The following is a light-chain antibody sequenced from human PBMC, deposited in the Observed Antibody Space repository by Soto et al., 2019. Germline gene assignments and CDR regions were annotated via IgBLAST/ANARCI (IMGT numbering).Light chain of an antibody. CDR2: NTS. CDR3: LLSYSGARV. Sequence: QAVVTQEPSLTVSPGGTVTLTCGSSTGAVTSGHYPYWFQQKPGQAPRTLVYNTSDKHSWAPARFSGSLLGGKAALTLSGAQPEDEAEYYCLLSYSGARVFGGGTKLIVL. J-gene: IGLJ3*02. CDR1: TGAVTSGHY. V-gene: IGLV7-46*01.